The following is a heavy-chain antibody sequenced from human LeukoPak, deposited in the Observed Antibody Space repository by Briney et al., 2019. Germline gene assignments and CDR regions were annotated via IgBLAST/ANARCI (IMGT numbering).Heavy chain of an antibody. CDR1: GGSFSGFY. D-gene: IGHD2-2*01. CDR2: INQSGST. J-gene: IGHJ4*02. Sequence: SETLSLTCTVYGGSFSGFYWSWIRQPPGKGLEWIGVINQSGSTNYNPSLKSRVTISVDTSKNQFSLKLSSVTAADTAIYYCARQYCSGTSCYYDYWGQGTLVTVSS. V-gene: IGHV4-34*01. CDR3: ARQYCSGTSCYYDY.